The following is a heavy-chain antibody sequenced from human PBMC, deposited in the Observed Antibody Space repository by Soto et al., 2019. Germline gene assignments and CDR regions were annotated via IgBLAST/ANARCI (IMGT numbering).Heavy chain of an antibody. J-gene: IGHJ6*02. CDR1: GDSITSVGYS. D-gene: IGHD3-3*01. CDR3: AATVFGEYSHYALDV. CDR2: IYHTGTT. V-gene: IGHV4-30-2*01. Sequence: QLQLQESGSGLVKPSQTLSLTCAVSGDSITSVGYSWSWIRQPPGKALEWIGYIYHTGTTYYTAALKSRVTICLDRSNTRISLSLNSVTAADTAVYYCAATVFGEYSHYALDVWGQGTTVTVSS.